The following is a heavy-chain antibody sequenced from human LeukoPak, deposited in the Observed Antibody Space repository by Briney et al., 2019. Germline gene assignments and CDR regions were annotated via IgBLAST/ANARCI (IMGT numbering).Heavy chain of an antibody. J-gene: IGHJ3*02. CDR1: GGTFRSYA. CDR2: IIPIFGTR. Sequence: SVKVSCKASGGTFRSYAISWVRQAPGQGLEWMGGIIPIFGTRNYAQKFQGRVTIITDESTSTAYMELSSLRSEDTAVYYCARDTRRQSSSGYYLMDAFDIWGQGTMVTVSS. CDR3: ARDTRRQSSSGYYLMDAFDI. V-gene: IGHV1-69*05. D-gene: IGHD3-22*01.